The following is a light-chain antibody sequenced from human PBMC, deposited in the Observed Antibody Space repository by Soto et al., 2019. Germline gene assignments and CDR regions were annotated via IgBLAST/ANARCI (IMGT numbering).Light chain of an antibody. V-gene: IGLV2-14*01. J-gene: IGLJ1*01. CDR1: SSDVGGYNY. CDR3: ITYTSSSTLYV. CDR2: EVS. Sequence: QSVLTQPASVSGSPGQSITISCTGTSSDVGGYNYVSWYQQHPGKAPKLMIFEVSSRPSGVSYRFSGSKSAHTAALTITGPPAEDEANYSCITYTSSSTLYVFGSGTQLTVL.